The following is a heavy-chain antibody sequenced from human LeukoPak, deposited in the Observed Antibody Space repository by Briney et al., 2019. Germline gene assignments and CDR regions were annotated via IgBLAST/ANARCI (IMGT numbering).Heavy chain of an antibody. Sequence: SETLSLTCTASGGSISSYYWSWIRQPPGKGLEWIGYIYYSGSTNYNPSLKSRVTISVDTSKNQFSLKLSSVTAADTAVYYCARQSYDSSGRIDYWGQGTLVTVSS. V-gene: IGHV4-59*08. D-gene: IGHD3-22*01. CDR1: GGSISSYY. CDR3: ARQSYDSSGRIDY. J-gene: IGHJ4*02. CDR2: IYYSGST.